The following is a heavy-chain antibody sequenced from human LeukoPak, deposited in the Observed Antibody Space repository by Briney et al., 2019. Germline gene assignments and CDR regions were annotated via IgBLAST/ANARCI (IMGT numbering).Heavy chain of an antibody. CDR3: ARLRIAAAGIYFQH. V-gene: IGHV4-31*03. Sequence: SQTLSLTCTVSGGSISSGGYYWSWIRQHPGKGLEWIGYIYYSGSTYYNPSLKSRVTISVDTSKNQFSLKLSSVTAADTAVYYCARLRIAAAGIYFQHWGQGTLVTVSS. J-gene: IGHJ1*01. D-gene: IGHD6-13*01. CDR2: IYYSGST. CDR1: GGSISSGGYY.